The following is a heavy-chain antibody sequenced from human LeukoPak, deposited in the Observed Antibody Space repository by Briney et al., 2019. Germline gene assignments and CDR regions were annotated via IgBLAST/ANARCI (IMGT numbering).Heavy chain of an antibody. D-gene: IGHD6-19*01. CDR1: GGSISSSLYY. CDR3: TATARGWYGVGDY. Sequence: SETLSLTCTVSGGSISSSLYYWGWLRQAPGKGLEWIGSFYYSGSTYYNASLKSRVTISVDTSKSQFSLKLSSVTATDTAVYYCTATARGWYGVGDYWGQGTLVTVSS. V-gene: IGHV4-39*01. CDR2: FYYSGST. J-gene: IGHJ4*02.